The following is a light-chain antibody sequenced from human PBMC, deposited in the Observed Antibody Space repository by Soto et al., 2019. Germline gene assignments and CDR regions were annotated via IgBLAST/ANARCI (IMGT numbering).Light chain of an antibody. J-gene: IGLJ2*01. CDR2: EVR. CDR3: SLHTSSSTYVL. Sequence: QSALTQPPSVSGSPGQSVTISCTGTSSDVGSYNRISWYQQPPGTAPKLIIYEVRNRPSGVPDRFSGSKSGNTASLTISGLQAEDEADYYCSLHTSSSTYVLFGGGTKLTVL. CDR1: SSDVGSYNR. V-gene: IGLV2-18*01.